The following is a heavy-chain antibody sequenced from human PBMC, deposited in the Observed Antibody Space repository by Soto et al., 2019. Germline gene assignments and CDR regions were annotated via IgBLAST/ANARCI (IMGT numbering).Heavy chain of an antibody. CDR2: ISYDGSNK. CDR3: ARGEHCSSKSCTIFYYYGLDV. D-gene: IGHD2-2*01. J-gene: IGHJ6*02. Sequence: QVQLVESGGGVVQPGRSLRLSCAASGFTFSSNAMHWVRQAPGKGLEWVAVISYDGSNKYYSDPVKGRFTISRDNSKNTLFLQMYSLRSEDTAVYYCARGEHCSSKSCTIFYYYGLDVWGQGTTVTVSS. CDR1: GFTFSSNA. V-gene: IGHV3-30-3*01.